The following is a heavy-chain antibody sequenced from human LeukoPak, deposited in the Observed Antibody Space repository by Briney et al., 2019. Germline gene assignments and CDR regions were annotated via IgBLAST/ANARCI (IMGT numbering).Heavy chain of an antibody. Sequence: GESLQISCKASGYKFSNFWIGWVRQMPGKGLEWMGIIYPGDSETRYSPSFQGQVTISADKSISTAYLQWSSLKASDTAMYYCASLVSNSADYWGQGTLVTVSS. CDR1: GYKFSNFW. CDR2: IYPGDSET. J-gene: IGHJ4*02. CDR3: ASLVSNSADY. D-gene: IGHD4-11*01. V-gene: IGHV5-51*01.